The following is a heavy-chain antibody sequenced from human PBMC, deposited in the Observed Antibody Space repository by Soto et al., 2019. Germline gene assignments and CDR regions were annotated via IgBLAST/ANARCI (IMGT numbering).Heavy chain of an antibody. CDR3: ARVVSSSWTFNLDP. CDR2: IYYSGST. V-gene: IGHV4-39*01. Sequence: SETLSLTCTVSGGSISSSSYYWGWIRQPPGKGLEWIGSIYYSGSTYYNPSLKSRVTISVDTSKNQFSLKLSSVTAADTAVYYCARVVSSSWTFNLDPWGQGTLVTVSS. D-gene: IGHD6-13*01. CDR1: GGSISSSSYY. J-gene: IGHJ5*02.